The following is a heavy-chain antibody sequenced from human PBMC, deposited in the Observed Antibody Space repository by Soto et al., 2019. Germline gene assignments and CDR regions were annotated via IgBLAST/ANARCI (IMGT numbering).Heavy chain of an antibody. D-gene: IGHD3-3*01. CDR2: IKQDGSEK. CDR3: ARDNSGYDFWSGYYYYYYMDV. CDR1: GFTFSSYW. V-gene: IGHV3-7*01. J-gene: IGHJ6*03. Sequence: PGGSLRLSCAASGFTFSSYWMSWVRQAPGKGLEWVANIKQDGSEKYYVDSVKGRFTISRDNAKNSLYLQMNSLRAEDTAVYYCARDNSGYDFWSGYYYYYYMDVWGKGTTVTVSS.